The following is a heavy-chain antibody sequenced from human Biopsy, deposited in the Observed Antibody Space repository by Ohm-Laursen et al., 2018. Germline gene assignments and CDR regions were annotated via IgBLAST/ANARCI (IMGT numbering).Heavy chain of an antibody. CDR3: ARDPHGEGRDYGSYFDY. Sequence: GSSVKVSCKAPGGTFSNYGVNWVRQAPVQGLEWLGGNIPILGTGNYAQKFQDRVTVAADTSTSTATMELRSLRSDDTAVYYCARDPHGEGRDYGSYFDYWGQGTLVTVSS. V-gene: IGHV1-69*06. D-gene: IGHD4-17*01. CDR2: NIPILGTG. CDR1: GGTFSNYG. J-gene: IGHJ4*02.